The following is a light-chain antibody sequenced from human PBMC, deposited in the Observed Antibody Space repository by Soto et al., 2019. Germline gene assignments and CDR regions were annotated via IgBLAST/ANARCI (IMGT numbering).Light chain of an antibody. V-gene: IGKV3-20*01. CDR3: QQYGSSPLT. CDR1: QSVSSSY. J-gene: IGKJ4*01. CDR2: GAS. Sequence: EIVLTQSPCTLSLSPGERATLSFMASQSVSSSYSAWYQQKPGQAPRLLIYGASSRATGIPDRFSGSGSGTDFTLTISRLEPEDFAVYYCQQYGSSPLTFGGGTKVDIK.